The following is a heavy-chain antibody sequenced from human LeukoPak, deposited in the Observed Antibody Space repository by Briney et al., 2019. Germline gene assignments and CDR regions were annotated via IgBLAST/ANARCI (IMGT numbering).Heavy chain of an antibody. Sequence: SETLSLTCAVYGGSFSGYYWSWLRQPPGKGLEWIGEIHHSGSTNYNPSLKSRVTISVDTSKNQFSLKLSSVTAADTAVYYCARAKKWLRFPSAGDKYYFDYWGQGTLVTVSS. V-gene: IGHV4-34*01. D-gene: IGHD5-12*01. CDR1: GGSFSGYY. CDR3: ARAKKWLRFPSAGDKYYFDY. CDR2: IHHSGST. J-gene: IGHJ4*02.